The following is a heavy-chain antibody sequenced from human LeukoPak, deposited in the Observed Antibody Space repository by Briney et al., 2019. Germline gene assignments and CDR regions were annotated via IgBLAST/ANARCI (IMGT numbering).Heavy chain of an antibody. D-gene: IGHD4-11*01. Sequence: GGSLRLSCAASGFTFSSYAMSWVRQAPGKGLEWLSDISGSGDGTNYADSVRGRFTISRDNSKNTLYLQMNSLRAEDTAVYYCATRLDYSNHLDYWGQGTLVTVSS. CDR2: ISGSGDGT. J-gene: IGHJ4*02. V-gene: IGHV3-23*01. CDR1: GFTFSSYA. CDR3: ATRLDYSNHLDY.